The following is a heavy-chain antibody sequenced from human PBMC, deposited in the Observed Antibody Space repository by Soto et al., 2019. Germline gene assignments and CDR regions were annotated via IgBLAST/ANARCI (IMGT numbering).Heavy chain of an antibody. Sequence: GGSLRLSCAASGFTFSSYAMSWVRQAPGKGLEWVSAISGSGGSTYYADSVKGRFTISRDNSKNTLYLQMNSLRAEDTAVYYCAKGDIVVVPAARYYFDYWGQGTLVTVSS. D-gene: IGHD2-2*01. CDR2: ISGSGGST. CDR3: AKGDIVVVPAARYYFDY. CDR1: GFTFSSYA. J-gene: IGHJ4*02. V-gene: IGHV3-23*01.